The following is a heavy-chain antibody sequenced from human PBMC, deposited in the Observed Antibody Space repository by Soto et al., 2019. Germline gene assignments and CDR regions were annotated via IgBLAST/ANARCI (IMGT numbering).Heavy chain of an antibody. CDR2: IIPIFGTA. D-gene: IGHD2-15*01. CDR1: GGTFSSYA. Sequence: GASVKVSCKASGGTFSSYAISWVRQAPGQGLEWMGGIIPIFGTANYAQKFQGRVTITADESTSTAYMELSSLRSEDTAVYYCARGQGKTPFDWYFDLWGRGTLVTVSS. J-gene: IGHJ2*01. V-gene: IGHV1-69*13. CDR3: ARGQGKTPFDWYFDL.